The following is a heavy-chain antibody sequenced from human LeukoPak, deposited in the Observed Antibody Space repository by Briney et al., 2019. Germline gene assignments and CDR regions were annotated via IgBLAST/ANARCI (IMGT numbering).Heavy chain of an antibody. D-gene: IGHD4-17*01. J-gene: IGHJ4*02. CDR2: IHYNGIT. V-gene: IGHV4-59*11. CDR3: ARGTVTIDYFDY. Sequence: PSETLSLTCTVSGXPISSHYWSWIRQPPGKGLEWIGYIHYNGITNYNPSLRSRVTMSVDTSKDQFSLRLSSVTAADTAVYYCARGTVTIDYFDYWGQGILVTVSS. CDR1: GXPISSHY.